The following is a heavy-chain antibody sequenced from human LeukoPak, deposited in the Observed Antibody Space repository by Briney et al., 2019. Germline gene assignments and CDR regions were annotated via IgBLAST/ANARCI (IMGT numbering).Heavy chain of an antibody. Sequence: PGGSLRLSCAASGFTFSSYEMNWVRQAPGKGLEWVSYISSSGSTIYYADSVKGRFTITRDNAKNSLYLQMNSLRAEDTDVYYCVRGWAERSGSSFYFDYWGQGTLVTVSS. CDR2: ISSSGSTI. V-gene: IGHV3-48*03. CDR1: GFTFSSYE. J-gene: IGHJ4*02. D-gene: IGHD1-26*01. CDR3: VRGWAERSGSSFYFDY.